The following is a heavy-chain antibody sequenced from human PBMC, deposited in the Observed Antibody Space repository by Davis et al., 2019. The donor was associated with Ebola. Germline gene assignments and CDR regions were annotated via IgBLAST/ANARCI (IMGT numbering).Heavy chain of an antibody. CDR3: AREPNTRAFDI. CDR1: GFTFSDYY. J-gene: IGHJ3*02. V-gene: IGHV3-11*04. CDR2: ISSSGSTI. Sequence: GESLKISCAASGFTFSDYYMSWIRQAPGKGLEWVSYISSSGSTIYYADSVKGRFTISRDNAKNSLYLQMNSLRAEDTAVYYCAREPNTRAFDIWGQGTMVTVSS.